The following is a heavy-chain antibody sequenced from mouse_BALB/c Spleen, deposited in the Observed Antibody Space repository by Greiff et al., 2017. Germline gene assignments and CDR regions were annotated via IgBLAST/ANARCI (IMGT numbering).Heavy chain of an antibody. Sequence: QVQLKESGPGLVQPSQSLSITCTVSGFSLTSYGVHWVRQSPGKGLEWLGVIWSGGSTDYNAAFISRLSISKDNSKSQVFFKMNSLQANDTAIYYCARNYALYYYGNSYYAMDYWGQGTSVTVSA. CDR2: IWSGGST. CDR1: GFSLTSYG. CDR3: ARNYALYYYGNSYYAMDY. V-gene: IGHV2-2*02. J-gene: IGHJ4*01. D-gene: IGHD2-1*01.